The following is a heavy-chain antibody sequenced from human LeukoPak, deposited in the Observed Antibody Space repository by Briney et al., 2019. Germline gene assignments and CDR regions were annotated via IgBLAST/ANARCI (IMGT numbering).Heavy chain of an antibody. V-gene: IGHV3-74*01. CDR2: INSDGSST. D-gene: IGHD6-13*01. J-gene: IGHJ6*03. Sequence: GGSLRLSCAASGFTFNSYWMHWVRQAPGKGLVWVSHINSDGSSTTYADSVKGRFTISRDNAKNTLYLQMNSLRAEDTAVYYCARDRIEQQRTLGRSSNYYYYYYMDVWGKGTTVTVSS. CDR3: ARDRIEQQRTLGRSSNYYYYYYMDV. CDR1: GFTFNSYW.